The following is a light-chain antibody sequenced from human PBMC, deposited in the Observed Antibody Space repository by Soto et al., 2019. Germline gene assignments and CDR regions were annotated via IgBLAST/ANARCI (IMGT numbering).Light chain of an antibody. Sequence: QSVLTQPPSASGSPGQSLTISCTGTSSDVGGYNYVSWYQQRPGKAPKLVIYEVTKRPSGVPDRFSGSKSGSTASLTVSGLQADHEAEYYCASYAGTKLFVFGSGTKLTVL. CDR2: EVT. V-gene: IGLV2-8*01. J-gene: IGLJ1*01. CDR1: SSDVGGYNY. CDR3: ASYAGTKLFV.